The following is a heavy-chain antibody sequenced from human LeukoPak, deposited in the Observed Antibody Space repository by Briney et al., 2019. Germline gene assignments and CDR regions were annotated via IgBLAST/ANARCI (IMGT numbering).Heavy chain of an antibody. CDR1: GGSISSSSYY. V-gene: IGHV4-61*01. Sequence: PSETLSLTCTVSGGSISSSSYYWSWIRQPPGKGLEWIGYIYYSGSTNYNPSLKSRVTISVDTSKNQFSLKLSSVTAADTAVYYCARLTYGSGSYYKPKFDYWGQGTLVTVSS. CDR2: IYYSGST. J-gene: IGHJ4*02. CDR3: ARLTYGSGSYYKPKFDY. D-gene: IGHD3-10*01.